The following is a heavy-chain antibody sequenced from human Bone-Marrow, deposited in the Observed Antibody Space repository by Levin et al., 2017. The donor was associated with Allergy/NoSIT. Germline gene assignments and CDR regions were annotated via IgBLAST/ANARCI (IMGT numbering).Heavy chain of an antibody. J-gene: IGHJ6*02. D-gene: IGHD4-23*01. Sequence: LSLPCAASGFPFTDYAIHWIRQAPGRGLEWVSGVSWNSGTIGYADSVKGRFTISRDNAKNSLYLQMNSLRTEDTALYFCARHKDYGGNGYYYYGMDVWGQGTTVTVSS. CDR1: GFPFTDYA. V-gene: IGHV3-9*01. CDR3: ARHKDYGGNGYYYYGMDV. CDR2: VSWNSGTI.